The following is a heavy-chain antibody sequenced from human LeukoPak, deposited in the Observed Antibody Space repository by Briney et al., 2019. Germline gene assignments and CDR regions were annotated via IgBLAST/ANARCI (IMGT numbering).Heavy chain of an antibody. CDR2: ISWNSCNI. J-gene: IGHJ4*02. Sequence: GGSLRLSCAASGFTFDDYAMHWVRQAPGKGLEWVSGISWNSCNIGYAGSVKGRLTISRDNAKNSLYVQMNSLRAEDTALYYCARLSSDKAIDYWGQGTLVTVSS. V-gene: IGHV3-9*01. CDR3: ARLSSDKAIDY. CDR1: GFTFDDYA. D-gene: IGHD6-19*01.